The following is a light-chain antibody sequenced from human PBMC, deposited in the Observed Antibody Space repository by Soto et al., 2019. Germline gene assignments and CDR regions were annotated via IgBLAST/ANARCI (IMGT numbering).Light chain of an antibody. V-gene: IGKV3-15*01. Sequence: EIVMTQSPVTLSVSPGERATLSCRASQSVSSNLAWYQQKPGQAPRLLIYGASSRATGIPVRFSGSGSGTEFTLTISSLQSEDFAVYYCQQYNNWPLTFGQGTRLEIK. CDR3: QQYNNWPLT. CDR2: GAS. CDR1: QSVSSN. J-gene: IGKJ5*01.